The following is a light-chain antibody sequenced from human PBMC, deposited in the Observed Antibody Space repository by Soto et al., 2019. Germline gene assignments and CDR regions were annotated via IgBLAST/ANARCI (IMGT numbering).Light chain of an antibody. CDR3: SSYAGRKYAV. CDR2: EVN. V-gene: IGLV2-8*01. CDR1: GSDVGGYKY. Sequence: QSALTHPPSASGSPGQSVTISCTGTGSDVGGYKYVSWYQQHPGKAPQLITYEVNKRPSGFPDRFSGSKSGNTAPLTVSGLQAEDEADYCGSSYAGRKYAVVGGGTQLTVL. J-gene: IGLJ7*01.